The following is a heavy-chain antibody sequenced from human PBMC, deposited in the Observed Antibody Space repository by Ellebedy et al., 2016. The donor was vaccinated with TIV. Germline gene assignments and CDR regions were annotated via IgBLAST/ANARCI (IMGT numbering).Heavy chain of an antibody. CDR3: ARGACADCFVIDS. V-gene: IGHV3-48*01. CDR1: GFTFSSYS. J-gene: IGHJ4*02. CDR2: IHATSETM. D-gene: IGHD2-21*02. Sequence: PGGSLRLSCAASGFTFSSYSMHRVRQAPGKGLEWISYIHATSETMYYAGSVKGRFTVSRDNAKNSLYLQMNSLRAEDTAFYYCARGACADCFVIDSWGQGTLVTVSS.